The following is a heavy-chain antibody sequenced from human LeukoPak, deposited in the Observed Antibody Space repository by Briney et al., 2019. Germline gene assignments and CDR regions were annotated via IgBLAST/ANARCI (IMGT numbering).Heavy chain of an antibody. CDR2: ISSSSSYI. CDR3: AKDPGRVDGQDY. J-gene: IGHJ4*02. Sequence: AGGSLRLSCAASGFTFSSYSMNWVRQAPGKGLEWVSSISSSSSYIYYADSVKGRFTISRDNAKNSLYLQMNSLRAEDTAVYYCAKDPGRVDGQDYWGQGTLVTVSS. V-gene: IGHV3-21*04. D-gene: IGHD5-24*01. CDR1: GFTFSSYS.